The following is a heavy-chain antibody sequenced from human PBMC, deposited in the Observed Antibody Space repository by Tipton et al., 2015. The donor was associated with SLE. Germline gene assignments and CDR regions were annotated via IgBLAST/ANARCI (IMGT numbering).Heavy chain of an antibody. CDR2: ISRSGATT. J-gene: IGHJ4*02. CDR1: GFTFNKYE. D-gene: IGHD3-22*01. Sequence: GSLRLSCTASGFTFNKYEMNWVRQAPGKGLTWISYISRSGATTYYADSVQGRFTVSRDDANSSLHLQMSGLRAEDTAVYYCVREAVGFYDSGPFWGLDSWGQGTLVTVSS. CDR3: VREAVGFYDSGPFWGLDS. V-gene: IGHV3-48*03.